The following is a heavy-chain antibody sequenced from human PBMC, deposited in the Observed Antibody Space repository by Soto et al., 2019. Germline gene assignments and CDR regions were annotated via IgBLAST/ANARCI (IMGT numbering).Heavy chain of an antibody. CDR2: ISGSGSDT. V-gene: IGHV3-23*01. D-gene: IGHD4-17*01. CDR1: GFTFSTYA. J-gene: IGHJ3*01. Sequence: GGSLRLSCAASGFTFSTYAMSWVRQAPGKGLEWVSAISGSGSDTYHAESVKGRFTISRDNSISMLYLQMNSLRTDDTAVYYCAHPRGYGVFDAYDFWGQGAMVTVSS. CDR3: AHPRGYGVFDAYDF.